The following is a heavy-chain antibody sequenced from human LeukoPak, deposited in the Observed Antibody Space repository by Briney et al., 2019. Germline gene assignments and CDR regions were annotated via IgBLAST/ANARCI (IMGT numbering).Heavy chain of an antibody. CDR3: ARVRVGGGDPEIGSY. CDR2: TKEDGSEK. Sequence: GGSLRLSCAASGFTFSSYAMHWVRQAPGKGLEWLGHTKEDGSEKNCVDSVKGRFTISRDNAKNSLYLQMNSLRVEDTAVYYCARVRVGGGDPEIGSYWGQGTLVTVSS. J-gene: IGHJ4*02. V-gene: IGHV3-7*03. D-gene: IGHD2-21*02. CDR1: GFTFSSYA.